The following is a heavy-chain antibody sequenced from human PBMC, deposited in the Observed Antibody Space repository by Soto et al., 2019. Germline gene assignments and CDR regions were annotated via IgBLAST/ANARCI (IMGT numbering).Heavy chain of an antibody. D-gene: IGHD6-13*01. J-gene: IGHJ4*02. CDR2: ILYDGNAK. CDR1: GFIFSSYG. CDR3: AREPRIAAVGAPDF. V-gene: IGHV3-33*01. Sequence: QVQLVESGGGVVQPGRSLRLSCAASGFIFSSYGMHWVRQAPGKGLEWVAVILYDGNAKYYADSVKGRFTISRDNPNNTLFLQMNSLRVDDTAVYYCAREPRIAAVGAPDFWGQGTLVTVSS.